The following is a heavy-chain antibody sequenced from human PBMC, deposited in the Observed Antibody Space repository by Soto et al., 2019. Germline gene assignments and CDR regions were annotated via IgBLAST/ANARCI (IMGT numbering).Heavy chain of an antibody. Sequence: VSLEISCETSGYSFTNFWISCVRQMPGKGLEWMGRIDPSDSYTNYSPSFQGHVTFSADESINTAYLQWSSLKASDTAMYYCARHRHPDSPFIVVTNMGLDYWAKGTLVTVSS. V-gene: IGHV5-10-1*01. D-gene: IGHD3-22*01. J-gene: IGHJ4*02. CDR1: GYSFTNFW. CDR2: IDPSDSYT. CDR3: ARHRHPDSPFIVVTNMGLDY.